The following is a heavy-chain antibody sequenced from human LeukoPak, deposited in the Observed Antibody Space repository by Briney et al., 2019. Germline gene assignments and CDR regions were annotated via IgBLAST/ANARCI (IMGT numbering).Heavy chain of an antibody. CDR2: IYHSGST. CDR3: ARDARGSGYLDY. Sequence: PSETLSLTCTVSGGSISSGDYYWSWIRQPPGKGLEWIGYIYHSGSTYYNPSLKSRVTISVDRSKNQFSLKLSSVTAADTAVYYCARDARGSGYLDYWGQGTLVTVSS. J-gene: IGHJ4*02. D-gene: IGHD3-22*01. V-gene: IGHV4-30-4*08. CDR1: GGSISSGDYY.